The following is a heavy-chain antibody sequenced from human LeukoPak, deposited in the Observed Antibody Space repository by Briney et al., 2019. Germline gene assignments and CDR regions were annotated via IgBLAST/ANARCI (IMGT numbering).Heavy chain of an antibody. CDR1: GFTFSSTW. CDR3: VRDRYYVLDY. CDR2: IHSDGSST. V-gene: IGHV3-74*01. D-gene: IGHD3-16*01. J-gene: IGHJ4*02. Sequence: GGSLRLSCAASGFTFSSTWMHWFRQAPGKGPVWVSRIHSDGSSTIYEDSVKGRFTISRDNARNTLYLQMNSLRAEDTAVYYCVRDRYYVLDYWGQGTLVTVSS.